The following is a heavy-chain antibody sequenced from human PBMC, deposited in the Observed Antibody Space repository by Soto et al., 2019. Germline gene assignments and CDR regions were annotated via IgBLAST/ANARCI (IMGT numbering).Heavy chain of an antibody. Sequence: EVQLVESGGGLVQPGRSLRLSCAASGFTFDDYAMHWVRQAPGRGLEWVSGISWNRGKIGYVDSVKGRLIISKDNAKNYLYLKMNSLRAEDTAVYYCAKGTYDSSGYYTAPEYWCQGTLVTVSS. CDR2: ISWNRGKI. D-gene: IGHD3-22*01. CDR3: AKGTYDSSGYYTAPEY. CDR1: GFTFDDYA. J-gene: IGHJ4*02. V-gene: IGHV3-9*01.